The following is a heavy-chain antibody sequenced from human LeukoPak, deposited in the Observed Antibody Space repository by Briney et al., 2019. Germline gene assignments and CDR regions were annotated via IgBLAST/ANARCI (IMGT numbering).Heavy chain of an antibody. D-gene: IGHD2-2*01. CDR1: GGSISSSSYY. CDR3: ASPSAKGDCSSTSCPREYYYYYMDV. Sequence: PSETLSLTCTVSGGSISSSSYYWGWIRQPPGKGLEWIGSIYYSGSTYYNPSLKSRVTISVDTSKNQFSLKLSSVTAADTAVYYCASPSAKGDCSSTSCPREYYYYYMDVWGKGTTVTVSS. CDR2: IYYSGST. V-gene: IGHV4-39*01. J-gene: IGHJ6*03.